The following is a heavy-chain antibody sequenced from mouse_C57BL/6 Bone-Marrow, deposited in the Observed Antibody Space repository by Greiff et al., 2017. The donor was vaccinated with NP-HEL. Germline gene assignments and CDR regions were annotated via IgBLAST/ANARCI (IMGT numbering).Heavy chain of an antibody. Sequence: VQLQQPGAELVKPGASVKLSCKASGYTFTSYWMHWVKQRPGQGLEWIGMIHPNSGSTNYNEKLKSKATLTVDKSSSTAYMQLSSLTSEDSAVYYCARGLYYYGSSPYAIDYWGQGTSVTVSS. CDR1: GYTFTSYW. CDR2: IHPNSGST. V-gene: IGHV1-64*01. CDR3: ARGLYYYGSSPYAIDY. D-gene: IGHD1-1*01. J-gene: IGHJ4*01.